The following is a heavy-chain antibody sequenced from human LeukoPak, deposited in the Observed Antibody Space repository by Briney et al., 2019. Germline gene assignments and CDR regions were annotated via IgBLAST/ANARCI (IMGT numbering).Heavy chain of an antibody. CDR3: ARRKVAVAYNWFDP. V-gene: IGHV4-59*12. CDR2: IYYSGST. J-gene: IGHJ5*02. D-gene: IGHD6-19*01. CDR1: GGSISSYY. Sequence: PSETLSLTCTVSGGSISSYYWSWIRQPPGKGLEWIGYIYYSGSTNYNPSLKSRVTISVDTSKNQFSLKLSSVTAADTAVYYCARRKVAVAYNWFDPWGQGTLVTVSS.